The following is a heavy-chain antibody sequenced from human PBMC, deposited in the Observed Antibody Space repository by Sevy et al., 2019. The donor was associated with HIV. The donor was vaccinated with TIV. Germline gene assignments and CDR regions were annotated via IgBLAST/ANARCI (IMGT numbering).Heavy chain of an antibody. V-gene: IGHV1-2*02. D-gene: IGHD3-10*01. Sequence: ASVKVSCKASGYTFTGYYMHWVRQAPGQGLEWMGWIDPNSGGTNYAQKFQGRVTMSTDTSISTAYMELGRLRSDETALYYCSRSVYGSRTYLNDYWGQGTLVTVSS. J-gene: IGHJ4*02. CDR2: IDPNSGGT. CDR1: GYTFTGYY. CDR3: SRSVYGSRTYLNDY.